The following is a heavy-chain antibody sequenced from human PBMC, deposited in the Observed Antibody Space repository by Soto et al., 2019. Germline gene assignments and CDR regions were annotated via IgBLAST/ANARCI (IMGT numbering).Heavy chain of an antibody. Sequence: QVQLQESGPGLVKPSETLSLTCTVSGGSISSYYWSWIRQPPGKGLEWIGYIYYSGSTNYNPSLKSRVTTSVDTSKDPFSLKLSSVTAADTAVYYCARGPPPMVRGVIIHYGMDVRGQGTTVTVSS. J-gene: IGHJ6*02. CDR1: GGSISSYY. D-gene: IGHD3-10*01. CDR2: IYYSGST. V-gene: IGHV4-59*01. CDR3: ARGPPPMVRGVIIHYGMDV.